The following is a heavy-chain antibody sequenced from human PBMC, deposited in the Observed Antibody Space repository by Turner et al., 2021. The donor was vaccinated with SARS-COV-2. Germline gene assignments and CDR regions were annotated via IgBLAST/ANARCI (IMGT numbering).Heavy chain of an antibody. CDR3: AHGAGWLSDY. J-gene: IGHJ4*02. V-gene: IGHV2-5*02. D-gene: IGHD3-9*01. CDR2: IYWDDDR. CDR1: GFPLSSSAVG. Sequence: QITLKESGPTLVKPTQTLTLTCTFSGFPLSSSAVGVGWIRQPPGKALEWLGLIYWDDDRRYSPYMNNRVTITKDTSRNQVVLTMTDMDPVDTATYYCAHGAGWLSDYWGQGTLVTVSS.